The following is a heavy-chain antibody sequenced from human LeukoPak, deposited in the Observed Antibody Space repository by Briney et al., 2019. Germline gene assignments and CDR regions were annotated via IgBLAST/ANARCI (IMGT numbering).Heavy chain of an antibody. CDR3: AKSYYDSSGYRGDLEY. CDR2: ISYDGSNK. V-gene: IGHV3-30*04. CDR1: GFTFSSYA. D-gene: IGHD3-22*01. Sequence: GGSLRLSCAASGFTFSSYAMHWVRQAPGKGLEWVAVISYDGSNKYYADSAKGRFTISRDNSKNTLYLQMNSLRAEDTAVYYCAKSYYDSSGYRGDLEYWGQGTLVTVSS. J-gene: IGHJ4*02.